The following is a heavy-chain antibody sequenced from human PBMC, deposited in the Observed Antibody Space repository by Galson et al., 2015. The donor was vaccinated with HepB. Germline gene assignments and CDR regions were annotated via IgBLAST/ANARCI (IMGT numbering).Heavy chain of an antibody. D-gene: IGHD1-26*01. J-gene: IGHJ4*02. Sequence: SLRLSCAASGFTFSDYYMSWIRQAPGKGLEWVSYISSSGSTIYYADSVKGRFTISRDNAKNSLYLQMNSLRAEDTAVYYCARDGPLVGATTSLNYYFDYWGQGTLVTVSS. CDR2: ISSSGSTI. V-gene: IGHV3-11*01. CDR3: ARDGPLVGATTSLNYYFDY. CDR1: GFTFSDYY.